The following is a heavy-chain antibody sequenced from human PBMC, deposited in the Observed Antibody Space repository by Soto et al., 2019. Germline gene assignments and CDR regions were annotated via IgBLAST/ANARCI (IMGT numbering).Heavy chain of an antibody. Sequence: GDSLKISCKGSGYSFTIYWIGWVRQMPGKGLEWMGVIYPGDSDTRYSPSFQGQITISADKSISTAYLQWNSLKASDTAMYYCARQDGDGLYYFDYWGQGTLVTVSS. CDR2: IYPGDSDT. J-gene: IGHJ4*02. CDR1: GYSFTIYW. V-gene: IGHV5-51*01. CDR3: ARQDGDGLYYFDY. D-gene: IGHD4-17*01.